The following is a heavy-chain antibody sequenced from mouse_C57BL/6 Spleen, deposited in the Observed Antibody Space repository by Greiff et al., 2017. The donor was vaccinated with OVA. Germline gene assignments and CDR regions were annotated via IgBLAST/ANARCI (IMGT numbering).Heavy chain of an antibody. J-gene: IGHJ3*01. Sequence: EVQLVESGGGLVKPGGSLKLSCAASGFTFSDYGMHWVRQAPEKGLEWVAYISSGSSTIYYADTVKGRFTISRDNAKNTLFLQMTSLRSEDTAMYYCARRDYDDEFAYWGQGTLVTVSA. CDR3: ARRDYDDEFAY. CDR1: GFTFSDYG. D-gene: IGHD2-4*01. CDR2: ISSGSSTI. V-gene: IGHV5-17*01.